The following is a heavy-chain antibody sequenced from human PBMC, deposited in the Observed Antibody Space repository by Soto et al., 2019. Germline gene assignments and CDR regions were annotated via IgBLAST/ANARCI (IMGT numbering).Heavy chain of an antibody. Sequence: SETLSLTCTVSGGSISSYYWSWVRQPPGKGLEWIGYIYYSGSTNYNPSLKSRVTISVDTSKNQFSLKLSSVTAADTAVYYCAREKTYYYGSSGYHNAFDIWGQGTMVTVSS. J-gene: IGHJ3*02. V-gene: IGHV4-59*01. CDR3: AREKTYYYGSSGYHNAFDI. D-gene: IGHD3-22*01. CDR2: IYYSGST. CDR1: GGSISSYY.